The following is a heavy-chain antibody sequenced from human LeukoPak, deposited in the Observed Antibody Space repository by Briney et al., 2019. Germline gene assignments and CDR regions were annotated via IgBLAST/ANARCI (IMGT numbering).Heavy chain of an antibody. CDR1: GYTFTDNR. CDR2: ISLNSGGT. J-gene: IGHJ3*01. V-gene: IGHV1-2*02. D-gene: IGHD7-27*01. Sequence: ASVKLSCKSSGYTFTDNRMYWIRQAPGQGLECMGWISLNSGGTNYSQKFQGRITMTGDTSISTGYMELSSLRSDDTAIYYCARELGRNAFDVWGQGTMVTVSS. CDR3: ARELGRNAFDV.